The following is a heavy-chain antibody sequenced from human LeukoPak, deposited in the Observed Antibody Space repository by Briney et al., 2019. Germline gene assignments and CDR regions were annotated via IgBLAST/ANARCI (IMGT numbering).Heavy chain of an antibody. Sequence: GGSLRLSCAASGFTFSSYAMSWVRQAPGEGLEWVSSITGSGGRIYYADSLKGRFTISRDNSKNTVYLQMNSLRAEDTAVYYCAKYRDYYFEYWGQGTLVTVSS. V-gene: IGHV3-23*01. J-gene: IGHJ4*02. CDR1: GFTFSSYA. CDR2: ITGSGGRI. CDR3: AKYRDYYFEY. D-gene: IGHD3-16*02.